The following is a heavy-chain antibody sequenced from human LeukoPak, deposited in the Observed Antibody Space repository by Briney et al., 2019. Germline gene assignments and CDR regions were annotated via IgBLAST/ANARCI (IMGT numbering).Heavy chain of an antibody. D-gene: IGHD3-22*01. CDR2: INPSGGST. V-gene: IGHV1-46*01. Sequence: ASVKVSCKASGYTFTSYYMHWVRQAPGQGLEWMGIINPSGGSTSYAQKFQGRVTMTRDTSASTVYMELSSLRSEDTAVYYCAREAGYYGSSGYYYHVSLGYWGQGTLVTVSS. CDR1: GYTFTSYY. J-gene: IGHJ4*02. CDR3: AREAGYYGSSGYYYHVSLGY.